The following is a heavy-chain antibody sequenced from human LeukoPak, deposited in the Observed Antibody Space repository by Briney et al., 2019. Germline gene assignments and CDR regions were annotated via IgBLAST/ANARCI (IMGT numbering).Heavy chain of an antibody. Sequence: YPGGTLRLSCAASGFTFSSYAMSWVRQAPGKGLEWASAISGSGGTTYYADSVKGRFTISRDNSKNTLFLQMSSLRPEDTAVYYCAKFAQRYCSGGTCHPFDYWGQGTLVTVSS. CDR2: ISGSGGTT. CDR1: GFTFSSYA. J-gene: IGHJ4*02. D-gene: IGHD2-15*01. V-gene: IGHV3-23*01. CDR3: AKFAQRYCSGGTCHPFDY.